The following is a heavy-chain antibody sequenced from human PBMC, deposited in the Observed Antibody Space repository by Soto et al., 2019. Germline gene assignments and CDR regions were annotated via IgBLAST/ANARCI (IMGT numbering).Heavy chain of an antibody. J-gene: IGHJ6*03. D-gene: IGHD2-8*01. V-gene: IGHV3-23*01. Sequence: GGSLRLSCAASGFTFSSYAMSWVRQAPGKGLEWVSAISGSGGSTYYADSVKGRFTISRDNSKNTLYLQMNSLRAEDTAVYYCAKDLPMVYAPQNFYYYYYMDVWGKGTTVTVSS. CDR1: GFTFSSYA. CDR3: AKDLPMVYAPQNFYYYYYMDV. CDR2: ISGSGGST.